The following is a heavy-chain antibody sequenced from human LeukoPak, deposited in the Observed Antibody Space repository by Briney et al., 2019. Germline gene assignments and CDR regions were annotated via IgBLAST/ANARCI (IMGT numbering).Heavy chain of an antibody. V-gene: IGHV3-23*01. CDR1: GFTSSIHG. J-gene: IGHJ4*02. Sequence: PGGSLRLSCAASGFTSSIHGMNWVRQAPGKGLEWVSGIGASGSHTYFADSVKGRFSISRDNSKNTVYLQMNSLRAGDTALYFCARDLSSLGLDDWGQGTLVTVSS. CDR2: IGASGSHT. CDR3: ARDLSSLGLDD. D-gene: IGHD7-27*01.